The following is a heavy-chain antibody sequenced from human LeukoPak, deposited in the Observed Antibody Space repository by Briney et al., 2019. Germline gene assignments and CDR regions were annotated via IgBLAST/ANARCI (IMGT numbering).Heavy chain of an antibody. D-gene: IGHD4-17*01. CDR2: IYYSGST. J-gene: IGHJ4*02. CDR1: GGSLSSGSFY. Sequence: SETLSLTCTVSGGSLSSGSFYWSWIRQPAGKGLEWIGYIYYSGSTNYNPSLKSRVTISIDTPKNQFSLKLRSVTAADTAVYFCARDLNGASHFDYWGQGTLVTVSS. CDR3: ARDLNGASHFDY. V-gene: IGHV4-61*10.